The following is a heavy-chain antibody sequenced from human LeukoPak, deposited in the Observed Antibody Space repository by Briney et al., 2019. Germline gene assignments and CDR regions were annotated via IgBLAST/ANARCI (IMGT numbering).Heavy chain of an antibody. CDR1: GFTFSSYT. CDR2: ISSSGNSI. Sequence: GGSLRLSCAASGFTFSSYTMNWVRQAPGKGLEWVSYISSSGNSIYYADSVKGRFVISRDNAKNSLYLQVNDPGAEDTAVYYCARGAYDISGYYYYYYYIDVWGKGTTVTVSS. CDR3: ARGAYDISGYYYYYYYIDV. D-gene: IGHD3-22*01. J-gene: IGHJ6*03. V-gene: IGHV3-48*01.